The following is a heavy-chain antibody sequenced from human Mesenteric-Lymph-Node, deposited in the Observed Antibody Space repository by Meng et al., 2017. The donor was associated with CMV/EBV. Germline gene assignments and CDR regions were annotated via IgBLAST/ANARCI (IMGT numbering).Heavy chain of an antibody. J-gene: IGHJ4*02. Sequence: SVKVSCKASGYTFTGYYMHWVRQAPGQGLEWMGGIIPIFGTANYAQKFQGRVTITTDESTSTAYMELSSLRSEDTAVYYCGSLQNFDYWGQGTLVTVSS. CDR3: GSLQNFDY. CDR2: IIPIFGTA. D-gene: IGHD4-11*01. V-gene: IGHV1-69*05. CDR1: GYTFTGYY.